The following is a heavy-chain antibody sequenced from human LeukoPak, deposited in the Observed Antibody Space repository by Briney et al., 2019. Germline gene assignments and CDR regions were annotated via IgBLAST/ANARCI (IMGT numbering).Heavy chain of an antibody. D-gene: IGHD3-10*01. CDR3: ARGGGWSFRFRVYYYYYMDV. J-gene: IGHJ6*03. V-gene: IGHV3-73*01. CDR1: GFTFSGSA. CDR2: IRSKANSYAT. Sequence: GGSLKLSWAASGFTFSGSAMHLVRQASGKGVEWVGRIRSKANSYATAYAASVKGRFTISRDNAKNSLDLQMNSLRAEDTAVYYCARGGGWSFRFRVYYYYYMDVWGKGTTVTVSS.